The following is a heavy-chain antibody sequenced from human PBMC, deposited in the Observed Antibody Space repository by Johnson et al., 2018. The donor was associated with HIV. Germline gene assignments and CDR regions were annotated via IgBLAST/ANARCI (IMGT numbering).Heavy chain of an antibody. CDR1: GFTFNSYA. Sequence: QVQLVESGGGVVQPGRSLRLSCAASGFTFNSYAQHWVRQAPGKGLEWVAIISYDGSNKYYADHVKGRFTISRDNSNNTLYLQMNSMRAEDPAVYYCARVLIVGAPWAFDILGQGTMVTVSS. D-gene: IGHD1-26*01. J-gene: IGHJ3*02. CDR2: ISYDGSNK. V-gene: IGHV3-30*03. CDR3: ARVLIVGAPWAFDI.